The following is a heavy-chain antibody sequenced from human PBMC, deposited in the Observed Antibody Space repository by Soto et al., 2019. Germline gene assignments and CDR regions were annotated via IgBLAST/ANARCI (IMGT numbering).Heavy chain of an antibody. CDR1: GYTFTSYA. V-gene: IGHV1-3*01. CDR3: AWSIVVVTALYY. Sequence: ASVKVSCKASGYTFTSYAMHWVRQAPGQRLEWMGWINAGNGNTKYSQKFQGRVTITRDTSASTAYMELSSLRSEDTAVYYCAWSIVVVTALYYWGQGSLVTVSS. J-gene: IGHJ4*02. D-gene: IGHD2-21*02. CDR2: INAGNGNT.